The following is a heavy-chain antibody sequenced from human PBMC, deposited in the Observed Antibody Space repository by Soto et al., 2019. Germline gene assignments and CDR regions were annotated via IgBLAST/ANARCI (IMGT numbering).Heavy chain of an antibody. V-gene: IGHV4-31*03. CDR2: IYYSGST. D-gene: IGHD4-4*01. Sequence: PSETLSLTCTVSGGSISSGGYYWSWIRQHPGKGLEWIGYIYYSGSTYYNPSLKSRVTISVDTSKNQFSLKLSSVTAADTAVYYCAAVPWQSPPDYIPSQSSDPWGQGPLVTLSS. CDR3: AAVPWQSPPDYIPSQSSDP. CDR1: GGSISSGGYY. J-gene: IGHJ5*02.